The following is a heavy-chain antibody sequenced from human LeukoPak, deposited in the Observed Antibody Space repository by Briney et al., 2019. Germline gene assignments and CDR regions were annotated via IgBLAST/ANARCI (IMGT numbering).Heavy chain of an antibody. CDR2: ISSRGGRT. CDR1: GFTLSNYD. CDR3: ANNDYNNPEG. J-gene: IGHJ4*02. D-gene: IGHD4-11*01. V-gene: IGHV3-23*01. Sequence: TGGSLRLSCAASGFTLSNYDMSWVRQAPGKGLAWVSAISSRGGRTYYADSVKGRFTISRDHPKNTLYLQMNSLRAEDTAVYYCANNDYNNPEGWGQGTLVTVSS.